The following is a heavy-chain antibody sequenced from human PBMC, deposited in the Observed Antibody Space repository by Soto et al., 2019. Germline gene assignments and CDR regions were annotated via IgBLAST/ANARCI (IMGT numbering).Heavy chain of an antibody. V-gene: IGHV3-23*01. CDR1: GFTFSSYA. CDR3: AQAGSIAIFGVVIIPLDP. J-gene: IGHJ5*02. CDR2: ISGSGGST. Sequence: EVQLLESGGGLVQPGGSLRLSCAASGFTFSSYAMSWVRQAPGKGLEWVSAISGSGGSTYYADSVKGRFPISRDNSKNTPYLQTNSPRAEDTAVYYCAQAGSIAIFGVVIIPLDPWGQGTLVTVSS. D-gene: IGHD3-3*01.